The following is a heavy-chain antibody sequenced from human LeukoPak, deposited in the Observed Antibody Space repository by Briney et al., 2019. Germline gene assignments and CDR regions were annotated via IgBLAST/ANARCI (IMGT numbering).Heavy chain of an antibody. Sequence: GGSLRLSCAASGFTFSRYSMNWVRQAPGKGLEWVSYISSSSRTKYYADSVKGRFTISRDNAKSSLYLQMSSLRAEDTAVYYCARRGGYGDSYWYFDLWGRGTLVTVSS. J-gene: IGHJ2*01. D-gene: IGHD4-17*01. CDR1: GFTFSRYS. CDR2: ISSSSRTK. CDR3: ARRGGYGDSYWYFDL. V-gene: IGHV3-48*01.